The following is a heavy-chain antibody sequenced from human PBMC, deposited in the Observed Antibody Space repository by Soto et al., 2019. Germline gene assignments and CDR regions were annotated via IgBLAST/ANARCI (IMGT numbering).Heavy chain of an antibody. V-gene: IGHV4-34*01. J-gene: IGHJ6*02. D-gene: IGHD3-3*01. CDR2: INHSGST. CDR1: CGSFSGYY. CDR3: ARTLRGRKSAIFGEVKYYYYYGMDV. Sequence: SETLSLTCAVYCGSFSGYYWSWIRRPPGNGLEWIGEINHSGSTNYNPSLKSRVTISVDTSKNQFSLKLSSVTAADTAVYYCARTLRGRKSAIFGEVKYYYYYGMDVWGQGTTVSVSS.